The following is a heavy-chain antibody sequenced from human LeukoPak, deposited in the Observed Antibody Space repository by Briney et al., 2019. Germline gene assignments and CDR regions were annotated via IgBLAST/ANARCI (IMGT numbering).Heavy chain of an antibody. J-gene: IGHJ4*02. Sequence: SGTLSLTCGVSGGSISTTNWWTWVRQPPGKGLEWIGSIYYSGSTYYKSSLKSRVTISVDTSKNQFSLKLSSVTAADTAVYYCARHGATSDYYLDYWGQGILVTVSS. CDR3: ARHGATSDYYLDY. V-gene: IGHV4-4*02. CDR2: IYYSGST. D-gene: IGHD3-22*01. CDR1: GGSISTTNW.